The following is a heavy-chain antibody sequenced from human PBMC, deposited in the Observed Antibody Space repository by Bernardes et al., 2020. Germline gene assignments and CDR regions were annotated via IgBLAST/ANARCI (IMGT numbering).Heavy chain of an antibody. CDR1: GFTFDNCV. D-gene: IGHD6-19*01. CDR3: AKDRKPRSGWYETDS. V-gene: IGHV3-23*01. CDR2: VNWNSDST. Sequence: GGSLRLSCAASGFTFDNCVMSWVRQAPGKGLECVSAVNWNSDSTYYADSVKGRFTVSRDNSKNTLYLQMNSLTVEDTAVYYCAKDRKPRSGWYETDSWGQGTLVTVSS. J-gene: IGHJ4*02.